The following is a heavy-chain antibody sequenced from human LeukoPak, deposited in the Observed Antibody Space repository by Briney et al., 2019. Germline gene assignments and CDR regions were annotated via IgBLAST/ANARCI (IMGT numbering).Heavy chain of an antibody. J-gene: IGHJ4*02. D-gene: IGHD3-10*02. V-gene: IGHV4-34*01. CDR2: INHSGST. CDR3: ASFPSLVRGYPTNFDY. CDR1: GGSISGYY. Sequence: KPSETLSLTCTVSGGSISGYYWSWIRQPPGKGLEWIGEINHSGSTNYNPSLKSRVTISVDTSKNQFSLKLSSVTAADTAVYYCASFPSLVRGYPTNFDYWGQGTLVTVSS.